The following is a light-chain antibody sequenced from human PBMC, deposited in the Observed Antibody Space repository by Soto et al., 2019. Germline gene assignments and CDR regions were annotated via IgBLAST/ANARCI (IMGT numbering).Light chain of an antibody. Sequence: QSALTQPASVSGSPGQSITISCTGTSGDVGGYYYVSWYQQLPGKAPKLMISEVSNRPSGVSNRFSGSKSGNTASLAISGLQSEDEGDYFCAVWDDSLNGVVFGGGTKVTVL. CDR1: SGDVGGYYY. CDR2: EVS. V-gene: IGLV2-14*01. CDR3: AVWDDSLNGVV. J-gene: IGLJ2*01.